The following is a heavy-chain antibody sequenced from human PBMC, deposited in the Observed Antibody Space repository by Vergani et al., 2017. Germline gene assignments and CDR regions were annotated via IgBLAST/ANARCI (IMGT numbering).Heavy chain of an antibody. D-gene: IGHD2-2*01. CDR3: ARGGGDLRIVVVPAAITDFDY. Sequence: QVQLVQSGAEVKKPGASVKVSCKASGYTFTGYYMHWVRQAPGQGLEWMGWISAYNGNTNYAQKLQGRVTMTTDTSTSTAYMELRSLRSDDTAVYYCARGGGDLRIVVVPAAITDFDYWGQGTLVTVSS. CDR1: GYTFTGYY. CDR2: ISAYNGNT. J-gene: IGHJ4*02. V-gene: IGHV1-18*04.